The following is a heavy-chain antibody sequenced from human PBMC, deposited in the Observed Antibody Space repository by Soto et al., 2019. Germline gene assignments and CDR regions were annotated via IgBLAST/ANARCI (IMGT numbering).Heavy chain of an antibody. Sequence: SETLSLTCAVYGGSFSGYYWSWIRQPPGKGLEWIGEINHSGSTNYNPSLKSRVTISVDTSKNQFSLKLSSVTAADTAVYYCARGALSTRDFDYWGQGTLVTVSS. CDR2: INHSGST. CDR1: GGSFSGYY. CDR3: ARGALSTRDFDY. J-gene: IGHJ4*02. D-gene: IGHD2-2*01. V-gene: IGHV4-34*01.